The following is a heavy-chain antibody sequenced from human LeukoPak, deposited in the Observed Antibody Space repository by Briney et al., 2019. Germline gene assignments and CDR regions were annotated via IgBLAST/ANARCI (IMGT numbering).Heavy chain of an antibody. J-gene: IGHJ4*02. CDR2: ISGSGGST. Sequence: PGGSLRLSCAASGFTFSSYAMSWVRQAPGKGLEWVSAISGSGGSTYYADSVKGRFTISRDNSKNTLYLQMNSLRAEDTAVYYCAKDAAHYYDSKGPMYYFDYRGQGTLVTVSS. D-gene: IGHD3-22*01. CDR3: AKDAAHYYDSKGPMYYFDY. V-gene: IGHV3-23*01. CDR1: GFTFSSYA.